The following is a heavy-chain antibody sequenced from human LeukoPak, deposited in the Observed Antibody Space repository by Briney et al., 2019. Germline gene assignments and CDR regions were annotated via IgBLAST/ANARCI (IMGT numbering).Heavy chain of an antibody. V-gene: IGHV5-51*01. J-gene: IGHJ6*02. CDR3: ARLLYYCDSTPEAMDV. D-gene: IGHD3-22*01. Sequence: GESLKISCKGSGYSFTSYWIGWVRQMPGKGLEWMGIIYPGDSDTRYSPSFQGQVTISADKSISTAYLQWSSLKASDTAMYYCARLLYYCDSTPEAMDVWGQGTTVTVSS. CDR2: IYPGDSDT. CDR1: GYSFTSYW.